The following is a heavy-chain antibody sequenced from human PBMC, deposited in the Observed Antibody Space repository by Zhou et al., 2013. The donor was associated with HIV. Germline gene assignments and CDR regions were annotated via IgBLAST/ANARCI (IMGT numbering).Heavy chain of an antibody. CDR1: GYTVTELP. Sequence: QVRLVQSGAALKKPGASVKVSCNVFGYTVTELPIHWVRQAPGKGLEWMGSFDHDGGEPIVGDKFRGRVTMAEDVLGDSVYMELSSLKSDDTATYFCATTRGLTSVTVKYLQVWGQGTPVVVSS. CDR2: FDHDGGEP. D-gene: IGHD4-17*01. V-gene: IGHV1-24*01. J-gene: IGHJ1*01. CDR3: ATTRGLTSVTVKYLQV.